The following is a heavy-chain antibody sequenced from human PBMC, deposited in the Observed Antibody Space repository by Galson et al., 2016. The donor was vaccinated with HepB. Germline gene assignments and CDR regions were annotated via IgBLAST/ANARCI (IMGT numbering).Heavy chain of an antibody. V-gene: IGHV3-49*03. CDR3: ARVSREGYNSPRFFSFDY. D-gene: IGHD5-24*01. CDR2: IRSKVYSGTA. CDR1: GFTSGFTFGDYL. J-gene: IGHJ4*02. Sequence: SLRLSCAASGFTSGFTFGDYLMSWFRQAPGKGLEWLGFIRSKVYSGTAEYAASVNGRVSISRDDSRSIASLQMNTLKTEDTAVHYCARVSREGYNSPRFFSFDYWGQETLVTVSS.